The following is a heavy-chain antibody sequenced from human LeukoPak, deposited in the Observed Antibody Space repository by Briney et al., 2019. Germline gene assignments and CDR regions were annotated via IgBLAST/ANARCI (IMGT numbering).Heavy chain of an antibody. CDR2: ISAYNGNT. D-gene: IGHD2-2*01. CDR3: ARDDIVVGQGWFDP. CDR1: GYTFTSYG. J-gene: IGHJ5*02. Sequence: GASVKVSCKASGYTFTSYGIGWVRQAPGQGLEWMGWISAYNGNTNYAQKLQGRVTMTTDTSTSTAYMELRSLRSDDTAVYYRARDDIVVGQGWFDPWGQGTLVTVSS. V-gene: IGHV1-18*04.